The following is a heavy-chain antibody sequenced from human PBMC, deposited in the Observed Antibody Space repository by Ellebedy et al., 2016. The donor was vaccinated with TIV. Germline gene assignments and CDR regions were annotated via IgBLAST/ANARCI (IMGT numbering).Heavy chain of an antibody. CDR1: GYTFTSYG. CDR2: IIPIFGTA. Sequence: SVKVSXXASGYTFTSYGISWVRQAPGQGLEWMGGIIPIFGTANYAQKFQGRVTITADESTSTAYMELSSLRSEDTAVYYCARSGAEGDTLDYWGQGTLVTVSS. V-gene: IGHV1-69*13. J-gene: IGHJ4*02. D-gene: IGHD1-26*01. CDR3: ARSGAEGDTLDY.